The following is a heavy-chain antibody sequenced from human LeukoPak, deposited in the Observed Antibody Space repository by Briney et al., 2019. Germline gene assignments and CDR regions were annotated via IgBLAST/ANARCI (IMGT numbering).Heavy chain of an antibody. D-gene: IGHD1-26*01. CDR3: ARDLATWVTVNAFDI. CDR1: GFTFSSYG. J-gene: IGHJ3*02. Sequence: GRSLRLSCAASGFTFSSYGMHWVRQAPGKGLEWVAVIWYDGSNKYYADSVKGRFTISRDNSKNTPYLQMNSLRAEDTAVYYCARDLATWVTVNAFDIWGQGTMVTVSS. CDR2: IWYDGSNK. V-gene: IGHV3-33*01.